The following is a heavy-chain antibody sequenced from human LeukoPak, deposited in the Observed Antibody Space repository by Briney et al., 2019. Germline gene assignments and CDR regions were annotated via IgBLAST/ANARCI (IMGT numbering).Heavy chain of an antibody. Sequence: GGSLRLSCAASGCTFSNYVIHWVRQAPGKGLEWVGVISFDGSNKYYADSVKGRFTISRDNTKNTLHLQMNSLRAEDTAMYYCAILMAEDSSGYYPPRAFDYWGQGTLVTVSS. D-gene: IGHD3-22*01. CDR1: GCTFSNYV. CDR2: ISFDGSNK. V-gene: IGHV3-30*03. CDR3: AILMAEDSSGYYPPRAFDY. J-gene: IGHJ4*02.